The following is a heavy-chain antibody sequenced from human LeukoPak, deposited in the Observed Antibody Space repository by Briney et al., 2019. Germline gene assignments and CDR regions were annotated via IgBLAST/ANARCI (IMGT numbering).Heavy chain of an antibody. CDR1: GYSFTSYW. Sequence: GESLKISCKGSGYSFTSYWIGWVRQMPGKGLDWMGIIYPGDSDTRYSPSFQGQVTISADKSISTAYLQWSSLKASDTAMYYCARSLYYYDSSAYFGYWGQGTLVTVSS. V-gene: IGHV5-51*01. CDR3: ARSLYYYDSSAYFGY. J-gene: IGHJ4*02. D-gene: IGHD3-22*01. CDR2: IYPGDSDT.